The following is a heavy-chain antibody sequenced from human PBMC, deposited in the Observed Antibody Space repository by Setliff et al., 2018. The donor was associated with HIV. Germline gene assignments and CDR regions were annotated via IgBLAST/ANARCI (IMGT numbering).Heavy chain of an antibody. J-gene: IGHJ4*02. CDR3: ARTQQTYYYDSSGYYFDY. CDR1: GGSISTYY. D-gene: IGHD3-22*01. CDR2: IFYSGST. Sequence: SETLSLTCTVSGGSISTYYWSWIRQPPGKGLEWIGYIFYSGSTNYNPSLKSRVTISVDTSKNQFSLKLSPVTAADTAVYYCARTQQTYYYDSSGYYFDYWGQGALVTVSS. V-gene: IGHV4-59*08.